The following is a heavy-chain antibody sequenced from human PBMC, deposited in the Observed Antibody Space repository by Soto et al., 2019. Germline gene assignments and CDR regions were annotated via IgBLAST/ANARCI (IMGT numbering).Heavy chain of an antibody. CDR2: MNPNSGNT. V-gene: IGHV1-8*01. CDR1: GYTFTSYD. D-gene: IGHD3-10*01. Sequence: ASVKVSCKASGYTFTSYDINWVRQATGQGLEWMGWMNPNSGNTGYALKFQGRVTMTRNTSISTAYMELSSLRSEDTAVYYCARGRGGITMVRGVIKGDWYFDLWGRGTLVTVSS. CDR3: ARGRGGITMVRGVIKGDWYFDL. J-gene: IGHJ2*01.